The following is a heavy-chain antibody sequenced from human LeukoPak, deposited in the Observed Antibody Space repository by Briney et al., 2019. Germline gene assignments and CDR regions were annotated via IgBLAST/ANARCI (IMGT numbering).Heavy chain of an antibody. Sequence: ASVKVSCKASGYTFTGYYMHWVRQATGQGLEWMGWINPNSGGTNYAQKFQGRVTMTRDTSISTAYMELSRPRSDDTAVYYCARAADTAMAHFDYWGQGTLVTLS. CDR1: GYTFTGYY. CDR2: INPNSGGT. V-gene: IGHV1-2*02. J-gene: IGHJ4*02. CDR3: ARAADTAMAHFDY. D-gene: IGHD5-18*01.